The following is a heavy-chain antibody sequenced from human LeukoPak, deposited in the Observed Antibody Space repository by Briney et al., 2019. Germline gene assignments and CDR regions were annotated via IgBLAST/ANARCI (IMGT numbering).Heavy chain of an antibody. J-gene: IGHJ4*02. Sequence: GGSLRLSCAVSGFTFSSYSMNWVRRAPGKGLEWVSYISSSSSTIYYADFVKGRFTISRDNAKNSLYLQMNSLRAEDTAVYYCARDQGGGYSYGWQSFDYWGQGTLVTVSS. D-gene: IGHD5-18*01. CDR3: ARDQGGGYSYGWQSFDY. V-gene: IGHV3-48*04. CDR2: ISSSSSTI. CDR1: GFTFSSYS.